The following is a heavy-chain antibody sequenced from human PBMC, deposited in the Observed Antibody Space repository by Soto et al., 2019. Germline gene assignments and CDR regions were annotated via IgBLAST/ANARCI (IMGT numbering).Heavy chain of an antibody. CDR3: ANHYGDILTGYYPYYFDY. V-gene: IGHV3-23*01. CDR1: GFTFSSYA. J-gene: IGHJ4*02. Sequence: PGGSLRLSCAASGFTFSSYAMSWVRQAPGKGLEWVSAISGSGGSTYYADSVKGRFTISRDNSKNTLYLQMNSLRAEDTAVYYCANHYGDILTGYYPYYFDYWGQGTLVTVSS. D-gene: IGHD3-9*01. CDR2: ISGSGGST.